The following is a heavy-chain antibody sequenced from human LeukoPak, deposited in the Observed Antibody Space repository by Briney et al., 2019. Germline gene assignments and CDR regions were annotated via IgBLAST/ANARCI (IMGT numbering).Heavy chain of an antibody. CDR1: GGSISSSSYY. V-gene: IGHV4-39*07. J-gene: IGHJ6*03. Sequence: PSETLSLTCTVSGGSISSSSYYWGWIRQPPGKGLEWIGSIYYSGSTYYNPSLKSRVTISVDTSKNQFSLKLSSVTAADTAVYYCARDPTTLVLPSDNRVFGGYYMDVWGKGTTVTVSS. D-gene: IGHD2-15*01. CDR2: IYYSGST. CDR3: ARDPTTLVLPSDNRVFGGYYMDV.